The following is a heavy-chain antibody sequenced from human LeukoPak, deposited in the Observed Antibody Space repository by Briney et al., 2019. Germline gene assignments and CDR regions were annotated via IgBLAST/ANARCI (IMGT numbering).Heavy chain of an antibody. CDR2: FDPEDGET. J-gene: IGHJ4*02. CDR1: GYTLTELS. Sequence: ASVKVSCKVSGYTLTELSMHWVRQAPGKGLEWMGGFDPEDGETIYAQKFQGRVTMTEDTSTDTAYMELSSLRSEDTAVYYCATGIVVVPAARRGFDYWGQGTLVTVSS. D-gene: IGHD2-2*01. CDR3: ATGIVVVPAARRGFDY. V-gene: IGHV1-24*01.